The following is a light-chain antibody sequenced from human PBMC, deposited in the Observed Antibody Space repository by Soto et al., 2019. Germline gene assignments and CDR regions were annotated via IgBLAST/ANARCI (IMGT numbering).Light chain of an antibody. V-gene: IGLV2-14*01. Sequence: QSVLTQPASVSGSPGQSITIFCTGTSRDVGGYNYVSWYQQHPVKSPKLMMYDVSKRPSGVSNRFSGSKSGNTASLTISGLQAEDEADYYCSSYTSSSTEVFGGGTKLTVL. CDR2: DVS. CDR1: SRDVGGYNY. J-gene: IGLJ2*01. CDR3: SSYTSSSTEV.